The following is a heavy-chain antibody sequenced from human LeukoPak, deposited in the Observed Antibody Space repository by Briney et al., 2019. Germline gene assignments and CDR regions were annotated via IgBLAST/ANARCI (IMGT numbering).Heavy chain of an antibody. D-gene: IGHD3-10*02. CDR3: AELGITMIGGA. CDR1: GFTFSSYE. V-gene: IGHV3-48*03. Sequence: GGSLRLSCAASGFTFSSYEMNWVRQAPGKGLEWVSYISSSGSTIYYADSVKGRFTISRDNAKNSLYLQMNSLRAEDTAVYYCAELGITMIGGAWGKGTTVTISS. CDR2: ISSSGSTI. J-gene: IGHJ6*04.